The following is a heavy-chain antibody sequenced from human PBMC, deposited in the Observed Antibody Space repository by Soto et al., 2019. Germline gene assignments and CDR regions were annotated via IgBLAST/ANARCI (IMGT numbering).Heavy chain of an antibody. CDR3: AREPSPYYYDSSGYYAVHY. D-gene: IGHD3-22*01. V-gene: IGHV4-30-4*01. J-gene: IGHJ4*02. CDR1: GGSISSGDYY. Sequence: SETLSLTCTVSGGSISSGDYYWSWIRQPPGKGLEWIGYIYYSGSTYYNPSLKSRVTISVDTSKNQFSLKLSSVTAADTAVYYCAREPSPYYYDSSGYYAVHYWGQGTLVTVS. CDR2: IYYSGST.